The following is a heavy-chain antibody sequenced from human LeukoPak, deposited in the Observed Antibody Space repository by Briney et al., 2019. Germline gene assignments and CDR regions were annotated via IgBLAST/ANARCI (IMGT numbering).Heavy chain of an antibody. Sequence: PGGSLRLSCAASGFPFNAYWMTWVRQAPGKGLEWVSAISGSGGSTYYADSVKGRFTISRDNSKNTLYLQMNSLRAEDTAVYYCAKERWEQPRLIDYWGQGTLVTVSS. D-gene: IGHD1/OR15-1a*01. J-gene: IGHJ4*02. CDR3: AKERWEQPRLIDY. CDR2: ISGSGGST. CDR1: GFPFNAYW. V-gene: IGHV3-23*01.